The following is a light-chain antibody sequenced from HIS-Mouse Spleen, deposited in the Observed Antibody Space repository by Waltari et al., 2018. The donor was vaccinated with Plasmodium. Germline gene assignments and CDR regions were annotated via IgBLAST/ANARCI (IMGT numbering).Light chain of an antibody. Sequence: DIVFTHSPGTLPLSQRERATLSCRPSQSVISSYLAWYQQKPGQAPRLLIYGASSRPTGIPDRFSGSGSGTDFTLTISRLEPEDFAVYYCQQYGSSPYTFGQGTKLEIK. J-gene: IGKJ2*01. CDR2: GAS. V-gene: IGKV3-20*01. CDR3: QQYGSSPYT. CDR1: QSVISSY.